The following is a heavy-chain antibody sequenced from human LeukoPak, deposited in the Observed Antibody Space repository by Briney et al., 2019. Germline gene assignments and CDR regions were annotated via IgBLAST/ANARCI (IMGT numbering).Heavy chain of an antibody. CDR3: ARHNSGITITMVRGVTLYGMDV. V-gene: IGHV4-39*01. CDR2: IYYSGST. D-gene: IGHD3-10*01. CDR1: GGSISSSSYY. Sequence: PSETLSLTCTVPGGSISSSSYYWGWIRQPPGKGLEWIGSIYYSGSTYYNPSLKSRVTISVDTSKNQFSLKLSSVTAADTAVYYCARHNSGITITMVRGVTLYGMDVWGQGTTVTVSS. J-gene: IGHJ6*02.